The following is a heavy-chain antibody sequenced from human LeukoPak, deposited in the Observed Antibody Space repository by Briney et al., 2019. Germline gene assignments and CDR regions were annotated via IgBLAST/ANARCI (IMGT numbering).Heavy chain of an antibody. Sequence: PSETLSLTCAVYGGSFSGYYWSWIRQPPGKGLEWIGEINHSGSTNYNPSLKSRVTISVDTSKNQFSLKLSSVTAADTAVYYCARHGVAAAERSWWFDPWGQGTLVTVSS. CDR1: GGSFSGYY. V-gene: IGHV4-34*01. D-gene: IGHD6-13*01. J-gene: IGHJ5*02. CDR2: INHSGST. CDR3: ARHGVAAAERSWWFDP.